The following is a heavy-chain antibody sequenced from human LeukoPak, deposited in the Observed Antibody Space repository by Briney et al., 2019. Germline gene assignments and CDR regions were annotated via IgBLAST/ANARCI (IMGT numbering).Heavy chain of an antibody. CDR2: INHSGST. CDR1: GGSFSGYY. J-gene: IGHJ4*02. Sequence: KPSETLSLTCAVYGGSFSGYYWSWIRQPPGKGLEWIGEINHSGSTNYNLSLKSRVTTSVDTSKNQFSLRLSSVTAADTAVYYCARGVHGIFGVVNPFDYWGQGTLVTVSS. D-gene: IGHD3-3*01. V-gene: IGHV4-34*01. CDR3: ARGVHGIFGVVNPFDY.